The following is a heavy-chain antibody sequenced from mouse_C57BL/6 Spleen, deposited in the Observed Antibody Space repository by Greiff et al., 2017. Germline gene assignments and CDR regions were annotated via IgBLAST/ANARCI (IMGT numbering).Heavy chain of an antibody. CDR2: IYPGSGNT. J-gene: IGHJ3*01. V-gene: IGHV1-84*01. D-gene: IGHD3-2*02. CDR1: GYTFTDYY. Sequence: QVQLQQSGPELVKPGASVKISCKASGYTFTDYYINWVKQRPGQGLEWIRWIYPGSGNTKYNEKFKGKATLTVDTSSSTAYMQLSSLTSEDSAVYFCARSPAQATGFAYWGQGTLVTVSA. CDR3: ARSPAQATGFAY.